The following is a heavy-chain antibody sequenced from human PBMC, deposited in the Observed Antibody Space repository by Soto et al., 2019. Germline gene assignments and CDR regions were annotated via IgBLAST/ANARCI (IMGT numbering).Heavy chain of an antibody. CDR3: ARDLGQQLTPSYYYDGMDV. Sequence: QVQLVQSGAEVKKPGSSVKVSCKASGGTFSSYAISWVRQAPGQGLEWMGGIIPIFGTANYAQKFQGRVTITADESTSTAYMELSSLRSEDTAVYYCARDLGQQLTPSYYYDGMDVWGQGTTVTVSS. D-gene: IGHD6-13*01. J-gene: IGHJ6*02. CDR1: GGTFSSYA. V-gene: IGHV1-69*01. CDR2: IIPIFGTA.